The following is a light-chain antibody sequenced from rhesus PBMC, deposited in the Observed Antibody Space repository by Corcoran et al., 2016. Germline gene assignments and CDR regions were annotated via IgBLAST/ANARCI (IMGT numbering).Light chain of an antibody. J-gene: IGKJ4*01. CDR3: LQHSNWPLT. CDR1: QSVSSS. V-gene: IGKV3-24*01. Sequence: EIVMTQSPATLSLSPGERATLSCRASQSVSSSLAWYQQKPGQAPRRLIYGASSRAPGVPDRVSGSGSGTDFTLTIGSLEPEDFAVYYCLQHSNWPLTFGGGTKVELK. CDR2: GAS.